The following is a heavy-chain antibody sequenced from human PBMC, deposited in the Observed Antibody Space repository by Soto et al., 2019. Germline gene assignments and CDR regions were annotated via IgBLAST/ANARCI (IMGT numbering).Heavy chain of an antibody. CDR1: GYSLTELS. J-gene: IGHJ4*02. V-gene: IGHV1-24*01. D-gene: IGHD3-10*01. CDR3: ATSLRGARPY. CDR2: FDPEDGET. Sequence: GASVKVSCKVCGYSLTELSMHWVRQAPGKGLEWMGGFDPEDGETIYAQKFQGRVTMTEDTSTDTAYMELSSLRSEDTAVYYCATSLRGARPYWGQGTLVTVSS.